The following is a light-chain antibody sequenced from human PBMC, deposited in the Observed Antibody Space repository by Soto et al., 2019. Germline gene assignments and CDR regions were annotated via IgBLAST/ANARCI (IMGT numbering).Light chain of an antibody. CDR3: SSYTSSSTLV. V-gene: IGLV2-14*01. CDR1: SSDVGGYNY. CDR2: EVS. J-gene: IGLJ1*01. Sequence: QSALCQPASVSGSPGQSITISCTGTSSDVGGYNYVSWYQQHPGKAPKLMIYEVSNRPSGVSNRFSGSKSGNTASLTISGLQAEDEADYYCSSYTSSSTLVFGTGTKVTVL.